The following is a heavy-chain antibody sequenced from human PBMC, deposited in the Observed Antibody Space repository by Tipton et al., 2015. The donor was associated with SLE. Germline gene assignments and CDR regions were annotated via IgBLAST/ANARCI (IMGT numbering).Heavy chain of an antibody. Sequence: LRLSCTVSGGSIISYYWSWIRQPPGKGLEWIGYISYTGKTNYNSSLKSRVTLSVDSSRNQFSLKMTSVTAADTAVYYCARTQYTFGGVIAPFDYWGQGTLVTVSS. D-gene: IGHD3-16*02. J-gene: IGHJ4*02. CDR3: ARTQYTFGGVIAPFDY. V-gene: IGHV4-59*12. CDR1: GGSIISYY. CDR2: ISYTGKT.